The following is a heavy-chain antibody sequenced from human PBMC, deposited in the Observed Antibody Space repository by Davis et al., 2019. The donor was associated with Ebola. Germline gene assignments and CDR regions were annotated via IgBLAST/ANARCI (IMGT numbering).Heavy chain of an antibody. V-gene: IGHV1-69*06. D-gene: IGHD6-6*01. Sequence: SVKVSCKASGGTFSTYAITWVRQAPGQGLEWMGGIIPIFGTPNYAQKFQGRVTITADKSTSTAYMELSRLRSDDTAVYYCARGGAARNNWFDPWGQGTLVTVSS. CDR3: ARGGAARNNWFDP. CDR1: GGTFSTYA. CDR2: IIPIFGTP. J-gene: IGHJ5*02.